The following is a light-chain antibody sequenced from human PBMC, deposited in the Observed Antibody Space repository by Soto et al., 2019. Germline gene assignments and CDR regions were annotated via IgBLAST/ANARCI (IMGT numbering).Light chain of an antibody. CDR3: QQYGSSGT. V-gene: IGKV1-12*01. CDR2: SSS. Sequence: DIQMTQSPSVVSASVGDRVTIACRASQGISTWVVWYQQKPGAAPKLLIHSSSNLQSGVPSRFSGSGSGTEFTLTIGRLEPEDFAVYYCQQYGSSGTFGQGTKVDIK. J-gene: IGKJ1*01. CDR1: QGISTW.